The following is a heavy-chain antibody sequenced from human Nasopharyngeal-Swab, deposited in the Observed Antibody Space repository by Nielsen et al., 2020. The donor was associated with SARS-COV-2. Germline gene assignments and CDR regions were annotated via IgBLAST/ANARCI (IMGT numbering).Heavy chain of an antibody. CDR2: VRSKGNNYAT. J-gene: IGHJ4*02. CDR3: TRCGGGCYSGRDY. V-gene: IGHV3-73*01. Sequence: GGSLRLSCAASGITFSDSAIHWVRQASGKGLEWVGRVRSKGNNYATAYSASVKGRFLIFRDDPTNTAYLQMNSLKTEDTAMYYCTRCGGGCYSGRDYWGQGTLVTVSS. CDR1: GITFSDSA. D-gene: IGHD2-15*01.